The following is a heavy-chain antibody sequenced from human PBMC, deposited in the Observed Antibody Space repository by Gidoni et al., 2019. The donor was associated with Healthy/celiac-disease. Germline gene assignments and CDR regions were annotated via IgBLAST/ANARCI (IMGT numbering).Heavy chain of an antibody. D-gene: IGHD6-13*01. V-gene: IGHV1-69*01. J-gene: IGHJ6*02. CDR3: SLPSSQLAVPYYYYGMDV. CDR1: GGTFSSYA. Sequence: QVQLVQSGAEVKKPGSSVKVSCKASGGTFSSYAISWVRQAPGQGLEWMGGIIPIFGTANYAQKFQGRVTITADESTSTAYMELSSLRSEDTAVYYCSLPSSQLAVPYYYYGMDVWGQGTTVTVSS. CDR2: IIPIFGTA.